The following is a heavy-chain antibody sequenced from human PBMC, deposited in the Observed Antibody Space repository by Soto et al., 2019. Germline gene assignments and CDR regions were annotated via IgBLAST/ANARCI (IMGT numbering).Heavy chain of an antibody. CDR1: GGSITTNY. V-gene: IGHV4-59*08. CDR2: IYYSGST. D-gene: IGHD6-6*01. J-gene: IGHJ4*02. Sequence: SETLSLTCTVSGGSITTNYWSWIRQPPGKGLEWIGYIYYSGSTNYNPPLKSRVSISIDTSKNQFSLKLTSVTAADTGVYYCASSSPFHYWGPGILVTVSS. CDR3: ASSSPFHY.